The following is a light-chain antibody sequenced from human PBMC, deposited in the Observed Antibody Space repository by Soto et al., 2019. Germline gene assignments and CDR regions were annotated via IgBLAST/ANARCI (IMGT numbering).Light chain of an antibody. Sequence: IVLTQSPATLSLSPGERATLYCRASQSVTTNYVAWYQQKPGLAPRLLIYGVSRRATGIPDRFSGSGSGTDFTLTIRRLEPEYSAEYYWQQDDSSLSFGGGTKVDI. CDR1: QSVTTNY. CDR3: QQDDSSLS. V-gene: IGKV3D-20*01. J-gene: IGKJ4*01. CDR2: GVS.